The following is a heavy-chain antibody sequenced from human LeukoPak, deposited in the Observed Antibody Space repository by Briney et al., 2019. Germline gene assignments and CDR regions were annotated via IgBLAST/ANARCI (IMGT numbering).Heavy chain of an antibody. Sequence: PGGSLRLSCAASGFTFSSYAMNWVRQAPGKGLEWVSGISSSGGGTYYADSVKGRFTISRDNAKNSLYLQMNSLRAEDTAVYYCARDVYDSSGYYAIDYWGQGTLVTVSS. CDR2: ISSSGGGT. CDR1: GFTFSSYA. V-gene: IGHV3-21*01. CDR3: ARDVYDSSGYYAIDY. D-gene: IGHD3-22*01. J-gene: IGHJ4*02.